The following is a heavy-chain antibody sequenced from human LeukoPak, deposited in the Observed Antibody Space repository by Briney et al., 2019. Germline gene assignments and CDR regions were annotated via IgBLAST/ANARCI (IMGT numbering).Heavy chain of an antibody. D-gene: IGHD3-3*01. CDR3: AKSRMYYDFWSGYLDY. V-gene: IGHV3-23*01. CDR2: ISGSGGST. J-gene: IGHJ4*02. Sequence: GRSLRLSCAASGFTFTSYSMNWVRQAPGKGLEWVSAISGSGGSTYYADSVKGRFTISRDNSKNTLYLQMNSLRAEDTAVYYRAKSRMYYDFWSGYLDYWGQGTLVTVSS. CDR1: GFTFTSYS.